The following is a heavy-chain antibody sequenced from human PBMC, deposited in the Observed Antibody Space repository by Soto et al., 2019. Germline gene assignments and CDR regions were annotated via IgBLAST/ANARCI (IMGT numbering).Heavy chain of an antibody. Sequence: QVQLVQSGAEVKKPGSSVKVSCKASGGTFSSYAISWVRQAPGQGLEWMGGIIPIFGTANYAQKFQGRVTITADESTSTAYMELSSLRSEDTAVYYCASGGYSYGYHYYYYGMDVWGQGTTVTVSS. J-gene: IGHJ6*02. CDR1: GGTFSSYA. V-gene: IGHV1-69*12. CDR2: IIPIFGTA. D-gene: IGHD5-18*01. CDR3: ASGGYSYGYHYYYYGMDV.